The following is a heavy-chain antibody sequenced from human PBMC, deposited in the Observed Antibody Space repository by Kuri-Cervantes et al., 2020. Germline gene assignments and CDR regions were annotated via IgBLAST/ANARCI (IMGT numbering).Heavy chain of an antibody. V-gene: IGHV3-11*04. CDR3: ARGHYGEADAFDI. CDR1: GFTFSDYY. Sequence: GGSLRLSCAGSGFTFSDYYMSWIRQAPGKGLEWVSYISSGATTIYYADSVKGRFTISRDNAKNSLYLQMNSLRDEDTAVYYCARGHYGEADAFDIWGQGTMVTVSS. D-gene: IGHD4-17*01. CDR2: ISSGATTI. J-gene: IGHJ3*02.